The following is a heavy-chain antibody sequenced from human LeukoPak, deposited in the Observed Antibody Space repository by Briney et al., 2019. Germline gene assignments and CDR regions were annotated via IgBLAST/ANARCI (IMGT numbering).Heavy chain of an antibody. J-gene: IGHJ5*02. CDR1: GFTFSNYG. V-gene: IGHV3-30*02. D-gene: IGHD6-19*01. CDR3: AKEPTPYTSGWYFPDDH. Sequence: GGSLRLSCAASGFTFSNYGMHWVRQDPGKGLEWVAILAHDGSVAYYADWVKGRFTISRDNSRNTLYLQMNSLRAEDTAVYYCAKEPTPYTSGWYFPDDHWGQGALVTVSS. CDR2: LAHDGSVA.